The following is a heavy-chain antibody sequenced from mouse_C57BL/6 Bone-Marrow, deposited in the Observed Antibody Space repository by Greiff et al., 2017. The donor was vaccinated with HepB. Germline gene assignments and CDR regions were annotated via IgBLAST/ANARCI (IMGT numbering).Heavy chain of an antibody. D-gene: IGHD1-2*01. Sequence: QVQLQQSGAELVKPGASLKISCKASGYAFSSYWMNWVKQRPGKGLEWIGQIYPGDGDTNYNGKFKGKATLTADKSSSTAYMQLSSLTSEDSAVYFCARSGRLNWYFDVWGTGTTVTVSS. CDR2: IYPGDGDT. J-gene: IGHJ1*03. CDR1: GYAFSSYW. V-gene: IGHV1-80*01. CDR3: ARSGRLNWYFDV.